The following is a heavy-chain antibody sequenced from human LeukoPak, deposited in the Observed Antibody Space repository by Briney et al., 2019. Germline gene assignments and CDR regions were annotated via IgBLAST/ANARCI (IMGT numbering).Heavy chain of an antibody. D-gene: IGHD2-15*01. CDR3: ARARRVAATPIEYYFDY. CDR2: ISAYNGNT. V-gene: IGHV1-18*01. J-gene: IGHJ4*02. Sequence: ASVKVSCKASGYTFTSYGISWVRQAPGQGLEWMGWISAYNGNTNYAQKLQGRVTMTTDTSTSTAYMELRSLRSEDTAVYYCARARRVAATPIEYYFDYWGQGTLVTVSS. CDR1: GYTFTSYG.